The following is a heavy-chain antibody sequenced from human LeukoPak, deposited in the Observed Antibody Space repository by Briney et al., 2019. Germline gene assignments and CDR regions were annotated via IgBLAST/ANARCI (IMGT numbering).Heavy chain of an antibody. V-gene: IGHV4-38-2*02. Sequence: SENLSRTCSVYVYSISSGYYWGWIRQPPGKGLEWIGSIYHSGSTYYNPSLNSRVTISVDTSKNQFSLKLSSVTAADTAVYYCARGWYSNYVPTPDYWGQGTLVTVSS. CDR3: ARGWYSNYVPTPDY. CDR2: IYHSGST. D-gene: IGHD4-11*01. J-gene: IGHJ4*02. CDR1: VYSISSGYY.